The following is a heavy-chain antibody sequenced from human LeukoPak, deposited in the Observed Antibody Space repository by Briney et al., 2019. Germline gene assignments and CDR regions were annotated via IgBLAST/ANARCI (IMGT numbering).Heavy chain of an antibody. CDR1: GFTVSGDY. V-gene: IGHV3-66*01. D-gene: IGHD5-12*01. Sequence: GGSLRLSFAASGFTVSGDYMSWVRQAPGKGLEWVSVIYSGGSTYYADSVKGRFTISRDNSKNTLYLQMNSLRAEDTAVYYCARDRQATIIHAFDIWGQGTMVTVSS. CDR3: ARDRQATIIHAFDI. J-gene: IGHJ3*02. CDR2: IYSGGST.